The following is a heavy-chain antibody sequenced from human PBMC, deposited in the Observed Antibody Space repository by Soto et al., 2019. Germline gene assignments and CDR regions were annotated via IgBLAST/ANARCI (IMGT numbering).Heavy chain of an antibody. V-gene: IGHV4-4*07. CDR3: ASQNAYGDPTRLDV. CDR1: GGSISSYY. D-gene: IGHD4-17*01. Sequence: SETLSLTCTVSGGSISSYYWSWIRQPAGKGLEWIGRIYTSGSTNYNPSLKSRVTMSVDTSKNQFSLKLSSVTAADTAVYYCASQNAYGDPTRLDVWGQGTTVTVS. J-gene: IGHJ6*02. CDR2: IYTSGST.